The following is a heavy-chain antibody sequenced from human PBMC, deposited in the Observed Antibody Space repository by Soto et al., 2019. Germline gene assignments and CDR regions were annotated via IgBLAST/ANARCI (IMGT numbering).Heavy chain of an antibody. V-gene: IGHV4-61*01. Sequence: SETLSLTCTVSGGSFSSDTHYWSWIRQPPGKRLVWIGFIYSSGSTNYNPSLKSRVTISVDTSKNQFSLKLRTVIVADTAVYHCARFVRSCSGTTCYARADVWGQGTTVTVS. CDR1: GGSFSSDTHY. D-gene: IGHD2-2*01. CDR3: ARFVRSCSGTTCYARADV. CDR2: IYSSGST. J-gene: IGHJ6*02.